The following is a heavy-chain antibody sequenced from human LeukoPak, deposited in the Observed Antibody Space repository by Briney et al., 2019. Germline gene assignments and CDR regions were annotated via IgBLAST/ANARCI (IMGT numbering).Heavy chain of an antibody. Sequence: SGTLSLTCTVSGGSISSYYWSWIRQPAGKGLEWIGRIYTSGSTNYNPSLKSRVTMSVDTSKNQFSLKLSSVTAADTAVYYCARCCYDFWSGYYYFDYWGQGTLVTVSS. CDR1: GGSISSYY. CDR3: ARCCYDFWSGYYYFDY. D-gene: IGHD3-3*01. J-gene: IGHJ4*02. CDR2: IYTSGST. V-gene: IGHV4-4*07.